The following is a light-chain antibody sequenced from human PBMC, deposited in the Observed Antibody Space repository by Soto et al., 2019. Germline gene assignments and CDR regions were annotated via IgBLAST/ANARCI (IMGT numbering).Light chain of an antibody. J-gene: IGKJ1*01. CDR2: GAS. CDR3: QQYNNWPWT. Sequence: EIVMTQSPATLSVSPGERATLSCRASQSVSSNLAWYQQKPGQAPRLLIYGASTRATGIPSRFRGSGSGTEFTLTIGSLQSEDFAVYYCQQYNNWPWTFGQGTKVEIK. CDR1: QSVSSN. V-gene: IGKV3-15*01.